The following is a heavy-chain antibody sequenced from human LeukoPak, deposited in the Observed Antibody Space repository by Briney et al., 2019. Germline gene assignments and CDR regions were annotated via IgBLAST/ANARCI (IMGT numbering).Heavy chain of an antibody. Sequence: SETLSLTCGVSGASLSGYYWNWIRQPPGKGLEWIGEINQSGRTNYNPSLKSRVTISADMSKNQFSLKLSSVTAADTAVYYCARLGYTKSSNYYYYYLDVWGKGTSVTVSS. CDR3: ARLGYTKSSNYYYYYLDV. J-gene: IGHJ6*03. CDR1: GASLSGYY. V-gene: IGHV4-34*01. CDR2: INQSGRT. D-gene: IGHD6-13*01.